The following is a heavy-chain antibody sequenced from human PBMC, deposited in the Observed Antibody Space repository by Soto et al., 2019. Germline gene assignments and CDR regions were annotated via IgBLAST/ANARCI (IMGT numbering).Heavy chain of an antibody. CDR2: IKQDGSEK. Sequence: GGSLRLSCAASRFTFSNYCMTWVRQAPGKGLEWVAKIKQDGSEKCYVDSVKGRFTVSRDNGKNSLYLQMNSLRVEDTAVYYCDREGGSNSMDVWGQGTTVTVSS. CDR3: DREGGSNSMDV. J-gene: IGHJ6*02. CDR1: RFTFSNYC. D-gene: IGHD1-26*01. V-gene: IGHV3-7*03.